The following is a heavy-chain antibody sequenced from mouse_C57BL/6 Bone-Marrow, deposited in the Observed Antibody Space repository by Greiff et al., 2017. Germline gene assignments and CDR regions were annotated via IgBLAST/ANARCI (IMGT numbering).Heavy chain of an antibody. CDR3: ASPGSSYFDY. Sequence: HVQLQQPGAELVKPGASVKLSCKASGYTFTSYWMHWVKQRPGQGLEWIGMIHPNSGSTNYNEKFKSKATLTVDKSSSTAYMQLSSLTSEDSAVYYCASPGSSYFDYWGQGTTLTVSS. CDR2: IHPNSGST. V-gene: IGHV1-64*01. D-gene: IGHD1-1*01. J-gene: IGHJ2*01. CDR1: GYTFTSYW.